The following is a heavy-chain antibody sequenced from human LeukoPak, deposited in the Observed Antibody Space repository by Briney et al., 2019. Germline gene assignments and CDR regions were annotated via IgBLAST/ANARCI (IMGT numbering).Heavy chain of an antibody. Sequence: SVKVSCKASGGTFSSYAISWVRQPPGQGLEWMGGIIPIFGTANYAQKFQGRVTITADESTSTAYMELSSLRSEDTAVYYCARGDDFWSALTDYWGQGTLVTVSS. CDR2: IIPIFGTA. D-gene: IGHD3-3*01. CDR1: GGTFSSYA. V-gene: IGHV1-69*13. CDR3: ARGDDFWSALTDY. J-gene: IGHJ4*02.